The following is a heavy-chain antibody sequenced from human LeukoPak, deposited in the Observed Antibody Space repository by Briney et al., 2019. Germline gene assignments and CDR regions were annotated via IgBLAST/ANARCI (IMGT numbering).Heavy chain of an antibody. D-gene: IGHD1-26*01. Sequence: ASVKVSCKVSGYTLTELSMHWVRQAPGKGLEWMGGFDPEDGETIYAQKFQGRVTMTEDTSTDTAYMELSSLRSEDTAVYYCATGYSGSYARSPTINWGQGTLVTVSS. J-gene: IGHJ4*02. CDR2: FDPEDGET. CDR3: ATGYSGSYARSPTIN. CDR1: GYTLTELS. V-gene: IGHV1-24*01.